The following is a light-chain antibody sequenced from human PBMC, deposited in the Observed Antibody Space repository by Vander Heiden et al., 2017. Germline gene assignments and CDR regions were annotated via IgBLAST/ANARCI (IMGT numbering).Light chain of an antibody. CDR1: SSDVGGYNY. J-gene: IGLJ1*01. Sequence: QSALTQPPSASGSPGQSVTISCTGTSSDVGGYNYVSWYQQHPGKAPKVVSYEVSQRPSGVPDRFSGSKSANTASLTVSGLQAEDEADYYCSSFAGFNNYVFGTGTKVTVL. CDR3: SSFAGFNNYV. CDR2: EVS. V-gene: IGLV2-8*01.